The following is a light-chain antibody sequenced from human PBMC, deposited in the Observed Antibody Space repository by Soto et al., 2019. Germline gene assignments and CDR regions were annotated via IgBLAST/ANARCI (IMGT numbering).Light chain of an antibody. J-gene: IGKJ5*01. Sequence: EIVLTQSPTTLSLSPGERATLSCSASQSVGSYLAWYQQRPGQAPRLLISDASNRATGIPARFSGSGSGTDFTLTISSLEPEDFAIYYCQHRSEWPVSFGQGTRLEIK. CDR1: QSVGSY. CDR2: DAS. CDR3: QHRSEWPVS. V-gene: IGKV3-11*01.